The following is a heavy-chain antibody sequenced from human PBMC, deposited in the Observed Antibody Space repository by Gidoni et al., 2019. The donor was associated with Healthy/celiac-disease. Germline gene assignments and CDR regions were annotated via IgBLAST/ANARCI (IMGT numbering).Heavy chain of an antibody. CDR2: ISSSSSTI. CDR3: ASMMGALYFDY. J-gene: IGHJ4*02. Sequence: EVQLVESGGGLVQPGGSLSLSCAASGFTFSSYSMNWVRQAPGKGLEWVSYISSSSSTIYYADSVKGRFTISRDNAKNSLYLQKNSMRDEDTAVYYCASMMGALYFDYWGQGTLVTVSS. V-gene: IGHV3-48*02. D-gene: IGHD1-26*01. CDR1: GFTFSSYS.